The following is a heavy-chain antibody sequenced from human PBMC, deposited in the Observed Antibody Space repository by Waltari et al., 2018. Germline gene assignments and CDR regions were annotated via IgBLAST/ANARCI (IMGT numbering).Heavy chain of an antibody. D-gene: IGHD1-26*01. CDR3: ATGAMGL. Sequence: QVYLIQSETEVKKPGASVKVSCKVSGKSVTEVSSQWVRQAPGTGLEWVGGFDPEDGERMYGQKFKDRVTMTEDTSTNTGYMELRDLRFDDTAVYYCATGAMGLWGQGTRVLVSS. J-gene: IGHJ4*02. CDR2: FDPEDGER. V-gene: IGHV1-24*01. CDR1: GKSVTEVS.